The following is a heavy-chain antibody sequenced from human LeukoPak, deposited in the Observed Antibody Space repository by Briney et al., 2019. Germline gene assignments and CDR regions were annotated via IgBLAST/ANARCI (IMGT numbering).Heavy chain of an antibody. Sequence: PSETLSLTCTVSDGSLSSYYWSWIRQPPGKGLEWIGYIYYSGSTNYNPSLKSRVTISVDTSKNQFSLKLSSVTAADTAVYYCARGEGRYNWFGPWGQGTLVTVSS. J-gene: IGHJ5*02. CDR3: ARGEGRYNWFGP. V-gene: IGHV4-59*01. CDR2: IYYSGST. CDR1: DGSLSSYY.